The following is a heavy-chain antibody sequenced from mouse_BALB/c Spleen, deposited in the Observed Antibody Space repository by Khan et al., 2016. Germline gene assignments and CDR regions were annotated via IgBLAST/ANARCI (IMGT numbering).Heavy chain of an antibody. Sequence: GQRQQSGAELVKPGASVKLSCTASGFNIKDTYMHWVKQRPEQGLEWIGRIDPANGNTKYDPKFQGKATITADTSSNTAYLPLGSLIPEDTAVYYCARSPYDYDVGFAYWGQGTLVTVSA. J-gene: IGHJ3*01. CDR1: GFNIKDTY. V-gene: IGHV14-3*02. CDR2: IDPANGNT. D-gene: IGHD2-4*01. CDR3: ARSPYDYDVGFAY.